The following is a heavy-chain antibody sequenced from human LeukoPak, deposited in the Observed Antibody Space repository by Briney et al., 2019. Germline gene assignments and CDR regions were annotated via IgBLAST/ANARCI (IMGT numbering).Heavy chain of an antibody. V-gene: IGHV4-34*01. Sequence: SETLSLTCAVYGGSFSGYYWSWIRQPPGKGLEWIGEINHSGSTNYNPSLKSRVTISVDTSKNQFSLKLSSVIAADTAVYYCARFSERDIPYWGQGTLVTVSS. J-gene: IGHJ4*02. CDR3: ARFSERDIPY. CDR1: GGSFSGYY. CDR2: INHSGST. D-gene: IGHD2-15*01.